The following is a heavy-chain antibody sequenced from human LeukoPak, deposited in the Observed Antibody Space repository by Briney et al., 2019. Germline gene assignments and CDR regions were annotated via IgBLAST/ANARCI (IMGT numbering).Heavy chain of an antibody. CDR1: GFSFSSYN. V-gene: IGHV3-9*01. J-gene: IGHJ4*02. CDR3: AKDILALTGYYSFDY. D-gene: IGHD3-9*01. CDR2: ISWNSGSI. Sequence: PGGSLRLSCAASGFSFSSYNMNWVRQAPGKGLEWVSGISWNSGSIGYADSVKGRFTISRDNAKNSLYLQMNSLRAEDTALYYCAKDILALTGYYSFDYWGQGTLVTVSS.